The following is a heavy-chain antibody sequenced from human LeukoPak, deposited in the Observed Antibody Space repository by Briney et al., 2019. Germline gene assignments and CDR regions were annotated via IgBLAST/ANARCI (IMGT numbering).Heavy chain of an antibody. CDR3: AREEDGYLDY. CDR1: GFTVSSTY. CDR2: ISGSGGST. Sequence: GGSLRLSCAASGFTVSSTYMSWVRQAPGKGLEWVSAISGSGGSTYYADSVKGRFTISRDNSKNTLYLQMNSLRAEDTAVYYCAREEDGYLDYWGQGTLVTVSS. V-gene: IGHV3-53*01. J-gene: IGHJ4*02. D-gene: IGHD5-24*01.